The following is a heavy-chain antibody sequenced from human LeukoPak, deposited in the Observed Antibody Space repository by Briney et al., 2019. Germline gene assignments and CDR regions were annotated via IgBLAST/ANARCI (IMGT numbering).Heavy chain of an antibody. Sequence: SETLSLTCTVSGGSISSYYWSWIRQPPGKGLEWIGYIYYSGSTNYNPSLKSRVTISVDTSKNQFSLRLSSVTAADTAVYYCARGYDDILTGYYPDFDYWGQGTLVTVSS. CDR2: IYYSGST. CDR1: GGSISSYY. J-gene: IGHJ4*02. CDR3: ARGYDDILTGYYPDFDY. D-gene: IGHD3-9*01. V-gene: IGHV4-59*12.